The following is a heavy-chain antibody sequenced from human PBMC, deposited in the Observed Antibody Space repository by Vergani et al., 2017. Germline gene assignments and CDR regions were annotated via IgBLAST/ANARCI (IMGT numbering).Heavy chain of an antibody. J-gene: IGHJ6*03. V-gene: IGHV3-53*01. CDR2: IYSGGST. CDR1: GFTVSSNY. Sequence: EVQLVESGGGLIQPGGSLRLSCAASGFTVSSNYMSWVRQAPGKGLEWVSVIYSGGSTYYADSVKGRFTISRDNSKNTLYLQMNSLRAEDAAVDYCARGRASWIQLDHYMDVWGKGTTVTVSS. D-gene: IGHD5-18*01. CDR3: ARGRASWIQLDHYMDV.